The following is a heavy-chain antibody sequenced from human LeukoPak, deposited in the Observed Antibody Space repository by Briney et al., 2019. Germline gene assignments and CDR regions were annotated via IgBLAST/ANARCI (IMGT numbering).Heavy chain of an antibody. CDR3: ARAVGSYPPI. CDR1: GFTFSSYS. D-gene: IGHD1-26*01. J-gene: IGHJ4*02. CDR2: ISSSSSTI. V-gene: IGHV3-48*01. Sequence: GGSLRPSCAASGFTFSSYSMNWVRQAPGKGLEWVSYISSSSSTIYYADSVKGRFTISRDNAKNSLYLQMNSLSAEDTAVYYCARAVGSYPPIWGQGTLVTVSS.